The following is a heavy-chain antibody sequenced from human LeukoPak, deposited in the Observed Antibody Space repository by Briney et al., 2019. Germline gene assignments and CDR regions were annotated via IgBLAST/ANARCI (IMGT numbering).Heavy chain of an antibody. CDR2: INSDGSST. V-gene: IGHV3-74*01. J-gene: IGHJ4*02. Sequence: PGGSLRLSCAASGFTFRSYWMHWVRQAPGKGRVWVSRINSDGSSTSYADSVKGRFTISRANAKSPLYLQMNSLRAEDPAGYYCAEFGYDYWGQGTLVTVSS. D-gene: IGHD3-16*01. CDR1: GFTFRSYW. CDR3: AEFGYDY.